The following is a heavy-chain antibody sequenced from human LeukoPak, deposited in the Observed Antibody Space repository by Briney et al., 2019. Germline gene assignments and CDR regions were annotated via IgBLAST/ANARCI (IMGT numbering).Heavy chain of an antibody. CDR3: ARGGFRDAFDI. CDR2: IYYSGST. Sequence: PSETLSLTCSVSGDSINTRYYYWGWIRQPPGKGLEWIGYIYYSGSTNYNPSLQSRVTISVDTSKNQFSLKLSSVTAADTAVYSCARGGFRDAFDIWGQGTMVTVSS. CDR1: GDSINTRYYY. J-gene: IGHJ3*02. D-gene: IGHD3-10*01. V-gene: IGHV4-61*05.